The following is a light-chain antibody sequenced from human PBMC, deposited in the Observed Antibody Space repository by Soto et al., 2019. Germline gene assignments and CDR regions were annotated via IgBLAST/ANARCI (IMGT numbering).Light chain of an antibody. Sequence: QSVLSQEASVSGTPGQRVAMACSGGNSNIGKNSVNWYRQVPGTAPQLLIYSDTLRAFGIPDRFSASKSDTSATLAIGGLQSDDEALYFCAAWDDSLNGLVFGGGTKLTVL. CDR1: NSNIGKNS. CDR3: AAWDDSLNGLV. J-gene: IGLJ2*01. CDR2: SDT. V-gene: IGLV1-44*01.